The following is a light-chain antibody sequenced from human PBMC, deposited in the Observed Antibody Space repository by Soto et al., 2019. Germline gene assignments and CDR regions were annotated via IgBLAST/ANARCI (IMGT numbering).Light chain of an antibody. Sequence: EIVLTQSPGTLSLSPGERATLSCRASQSVSSSYLAWYQQKPGQAPRLLIYGASSRATGIPDRFSGSGSGTDFTLTISTLEHEDFAVYYCQQYGSSPITFGGGTKVEIK. CDR3: QQYGSSPIT. J-gene: IGKJ4*01. CDR1: QSVSSSY. CDR2: GAS. V-gene: IGKV3-20*01.